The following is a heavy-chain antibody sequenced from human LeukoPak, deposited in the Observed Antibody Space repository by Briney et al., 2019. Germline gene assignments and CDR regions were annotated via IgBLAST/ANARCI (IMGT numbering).Heavy chain of an antibody. D-gene: IGHD6-19*01. J-gene: IGHJ4*02. Sequence: GALRLSCAASGFPFSSYWMHWVRQAPGKGLVWVSRINSDGSTTTYADSVKGRFTISRDNAKNTLYLQMNSLRAEDTAVYYCARVGSGWYLFDYWGQGTLVTVSS. CDR1: GFPFSSYW. CDR2: INSDGSTT. CDR3: ARVGSGWYLFDY. V-gene: IGHV3-74*01.